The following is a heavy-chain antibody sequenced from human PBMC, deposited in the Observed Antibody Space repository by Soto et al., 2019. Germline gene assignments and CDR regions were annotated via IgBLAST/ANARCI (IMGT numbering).Heavy chain of an antibody. V-gene: IGHV2-5*02. CDR1: GFSLSTSEVA. D-gene: IGHD3-10*01. J-gene: IGHJ4*02. CDR2: IYWDDDK. CDR3: AHLTRTRGSY. Sequence: QITLKESGPTLVKPTQTLTLTCTFSGFSLSTSEVAVGWIRQPPGKALEWLALIYWDDDKRYSPSLESRLTIXXDTSKHQVVLTMTTMDPVDTAAYYCAHLTRTRGSYWGQGTLVTVSS.